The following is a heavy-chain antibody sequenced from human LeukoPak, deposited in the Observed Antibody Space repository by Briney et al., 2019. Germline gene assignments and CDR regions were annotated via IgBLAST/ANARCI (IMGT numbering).Heavy chain of an antibody. CDR1: GGSISSYY. Sequence: SETLSLTCTVSGGSISSYYWSWIRQPPGKGLEWIGYIYYSGSTNYNPSLKSRVTISVDTSKNQFSLKLSSVTAADTAVYYCGRVYYYDSRGYRSPLYYYYYMDVCGQGTTVTVSS. V-gene: IGHV4-59*01. D-gene: IGHD3-22*01. CDR3: GRVYYYDSRGYRSPLYYYYYMDV. CDR2: IYYSGST. J-gene: IGHJ6*03.